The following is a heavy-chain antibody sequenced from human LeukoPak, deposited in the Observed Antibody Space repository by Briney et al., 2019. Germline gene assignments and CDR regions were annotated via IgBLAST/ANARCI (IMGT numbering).Heavy chain of an antibody. J-gene: IGHJ6*02. V-gene: IGHV4-34*01. CDR3: ARGIAAAGTSSDMDV. D-gene: IGHD6-13*01. CDR2: INHSGST. CDR1: GGSISSYY. Sequence: SETLSLTCTVSGGSISSYYWSWIRQPPGKGLEWIGEINHSGSTNYNPSLKSRVTISVDTSKNQFSLKLSSVTAADTAVYYCARGIAAAGTSSDMDVWGQGTTVTVSS.